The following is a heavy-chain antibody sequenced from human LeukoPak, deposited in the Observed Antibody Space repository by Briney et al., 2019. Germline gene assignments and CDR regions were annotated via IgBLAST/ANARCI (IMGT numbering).Heavy chain of an antibody. CDR3: AREFVGYFDY. CDR1: GGSISSGGYY. CDR2: IYYSGST. Sequence: SETLSLTCTVSGGSISSGGYYWSWIRQHPGKGLEWIGYIYYSGSTYYNPSLKSRVTISVDTSKNQFSLKLSSVTAADTAVYYCAREFVGYFDYWGQGTLVTVSS. V-gene: IGHV4-31*03. J-gene: IGHJ4*02. D-gene: IGHD1-26*01.